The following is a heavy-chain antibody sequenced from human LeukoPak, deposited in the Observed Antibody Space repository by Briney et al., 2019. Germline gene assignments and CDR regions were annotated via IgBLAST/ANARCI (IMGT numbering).Heavy chain of an antibody. D-gene: IGHD3-22*01. Sequence: GGSLRLSCAASGFTFSSYAMHWVRQAPGKGLEWVSGISGSGGTTYFADSVKGRFTISRDNSKSTLYLQMNSLRAEDTAVYYCAKDQGSGYYFRDAFDIWGQGTMVTVSS. V-gene: IGHV3-23*01. J-gene: IGHJ3*02. CDR2: ISGSGGTT. CDR3: AKDQGSGYYFRDAFDI. CDR1: GFTFSSYA.